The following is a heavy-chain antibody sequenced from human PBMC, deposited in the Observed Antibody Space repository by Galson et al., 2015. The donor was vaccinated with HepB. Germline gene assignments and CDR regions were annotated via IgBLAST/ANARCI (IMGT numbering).Heavy chain of an antibody. D-gene: IGHD2-2*01. J-gene: IGHJ6*02. CDR1: GFTSGDYS. V-gene: IGHV3-49*04. CDR3: SRVYCSTSSCSEDYGMDV. Sequence: LRLSCAASGFTSGDYSMSWVRQAPGKGLEWVSFVRGKGYGGTAEYAASVKGRFTISRDDSKSIAYLQMNSLKIEDTAVYYCSRVYCSTSSCSEDYGMDVWGQGTTVTVSS. CDR2: VRGKGYGGTA.